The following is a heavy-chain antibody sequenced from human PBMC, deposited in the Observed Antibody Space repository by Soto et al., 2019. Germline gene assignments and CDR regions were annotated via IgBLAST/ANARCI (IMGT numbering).Heavy chain of an antibody. D-gene: IGHD2-2*02. J-gene: IGHJ6*02. V-gene: IGHV3-11*06. CDR1: GFTFSDYY. Sequence: PGGSLRLSCAASGFTFSDYYMRWIRQAPGKGLEWVSYISSSSSYTNYADSVKGRFTISRDNAKNSLYLQMNSLRAEDTAVYYCGGGYCSSTSCYTSSFGMDVWGQGTTVTVSS. CDR3: GGGYCSSTSCYTSSFGMDV. CDR2: ISSSSSYT.